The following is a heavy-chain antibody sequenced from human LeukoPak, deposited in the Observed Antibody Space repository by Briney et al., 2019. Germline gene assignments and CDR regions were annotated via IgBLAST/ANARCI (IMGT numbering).Heavy chain of an antibody. D-gene: IGHD1-14*01. Sequence: ASVKVSCKASGYSFSSHDINWVRQAPGQGLEWMGRISTSNGDTNYAAKLQGRVTMTTDTSTSTVYMELGSLTFDDTAVYFCARDPYHRLGPPLDLWGQGTLVTVSS. J-gene: IGHJ5*02. CDR3: ARDPYHRLGPPLDL. V-gene: IGHV1-18*01. CDR1: GYSFSSHD. CDR2: ISTSNGDT.